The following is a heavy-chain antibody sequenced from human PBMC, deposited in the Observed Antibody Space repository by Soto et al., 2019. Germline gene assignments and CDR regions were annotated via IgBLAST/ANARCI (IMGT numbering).Heavy chain of an antibody. CDR3: ARDGLRLGELSYTIDY. J-gene: IGHJ4*02. V-gene: IGHV1-69*08. D-gene: IGHD3-16*02. CDR2: IIPILGIA. Sequence: QVQLVQSGAEVKKPGSSVKVSCKASGGTFSSYTISWVRQAPGQGLEWMGRIIPILGIANYAQKFQGRVTITADKSTSTAYMELSSLRSEDTAVYYCARDGLRLGELSYTIDYWGQGTLVTVSS. CDR1: GGTFSSYT.